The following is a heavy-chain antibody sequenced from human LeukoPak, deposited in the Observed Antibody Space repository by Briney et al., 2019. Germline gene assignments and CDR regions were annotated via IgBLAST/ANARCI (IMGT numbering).Heavy chain of an antibody. J-gene: IGHJ4*02. CDR1: GGTFSSYA. Sequence: ASVKVSCKASGGTFSSYATSWVRQAPGQGLEWMGRIIPIFGTANYAQKLQGRVTMTTDTSTSTAYMELRSLRSDDTAVYYCARDIARDFWSGYYDYWGQGTLVTVSS. D-gene: IGHD3-3*01. V-gene: IGHV1-69*05. CDR3: ARDIARDFWSGYYDY. CDR2: IIPIFGTA.